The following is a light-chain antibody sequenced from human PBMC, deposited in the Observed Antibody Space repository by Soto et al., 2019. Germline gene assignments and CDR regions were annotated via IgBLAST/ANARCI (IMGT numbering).Light chain of an antibody. CDR1: QSVSRN. CDR3: QQYNNWPRT. V-gene: IGKV3-15*01. CDR2: GAS. Sequence: EIVMTQSPATRSVSPGERATLSCRASQSVSRNLAWYQQKPGQAPRLLIYGASTRATGIPARFSGSGSGTEFTLTISSLQSEDFAVYYCQQYNNWPRTFGQGTKVDIK. J-gene: IGKJ1*01.